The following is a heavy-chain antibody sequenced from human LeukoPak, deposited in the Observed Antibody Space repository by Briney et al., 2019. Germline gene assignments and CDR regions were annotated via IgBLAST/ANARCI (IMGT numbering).Heavy chain of an antibody. Sequence: ASVKVSCKASGYTFTGYYMHWVRQAPGQGLEWMGWINPNSGGTNYAQKFQGRVTMTRDTSISTVYMELSRLRSDDTAVYYCARTWGYCSSTSCRDAFDIWGQGTMVTVSS. CDR1: GYTFTGYY. J-gene: IGHJ3*02. CDR2: INPNSGGT. V-gene: IGHV1-2*02. D-gene: IGHD2-2*01. CDR3: ARTWGYCSSTSCRDAFDI.